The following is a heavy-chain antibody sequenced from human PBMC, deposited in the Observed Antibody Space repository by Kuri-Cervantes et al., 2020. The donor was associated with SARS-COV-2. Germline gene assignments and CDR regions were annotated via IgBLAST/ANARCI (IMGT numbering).Heavy chain of an antibody. J-gene: IGHJ4*02. CDR1: GFNFNGDW. V-gene: IGHV3-15*07. D-gene: IGHD2-2*01. CDR3: ATDAAHTSMDY. Sequence: GESLKISWVASGFNFNGDWMNWVRQAPGKGLEWGGLIKSRTDGETIVYAAPVKGSFTISRDDSENTLFLQMNSLETEDTAVYYCATDAAHTSMDYWGQGTLVTVSS. CDR2: IKSRTDGETI.